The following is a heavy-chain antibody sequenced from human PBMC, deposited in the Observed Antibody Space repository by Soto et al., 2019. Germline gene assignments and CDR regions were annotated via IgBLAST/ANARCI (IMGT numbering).Heavy chain of an antibody. CDR2: IWYDGSNK. D-gene: IGHD3-10*01. CDR1: GFTFSSYG. Sequence: QVQLVESGGGVVQPGRSLRLSCAASGFTFSSYGMHWVRQAPGKGPEWVAVIWYDGSNKYYADSVKGRFTISRDNSKNTLYLQMNSLRAEDTAVYYCARDDYYGSGSYGFDYWGQGTLVTVSS. CDR3: ARDDYYGSGSYGFDY. J-gene: IGHJ4*02. V-gene: IGHV3-33*01.